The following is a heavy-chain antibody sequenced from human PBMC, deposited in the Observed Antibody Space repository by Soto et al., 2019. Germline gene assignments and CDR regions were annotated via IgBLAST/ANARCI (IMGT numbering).Heavy chain of an antibody. CDR1: GFTFSSYG. Sequence: GGSLRLSCAASGFTFSSYGMHWVRQAPGKGLEWVAVISYDGSNKYYADSVKGRFTISRDNSKNTLYLQMNSLRAEDTAVYYCAIRASYYDSSGYFDYWGQGTLVTVSS. D-gene: IGHD3-22*01. V-gene: IGHV3-30*03. CDR3: AIRASYYDSSGYFDY. CDR2: ISYDGSNK. J-gene: IGHJ4*02.